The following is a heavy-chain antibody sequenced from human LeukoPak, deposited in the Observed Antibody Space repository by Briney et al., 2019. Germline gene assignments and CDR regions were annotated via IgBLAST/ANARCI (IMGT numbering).Heavy chain of an antibody. Sequence: SETLSLTCTVSGGSISSGDYYWSWIRQPPGKGLEWIGYIYYSGSTYYNPSLKSRVTISVDTSKNQFSLKLSSVTAADTAVYYCARAKRGNRALFDYWGQGTLVTVSS. CDR1: GGSISSGDYY. V-gene: IGHV4-30-4*02. D-gene: IGHD4-23*01. J-gene: IGHJ4*02. CDR2: IYYSGST. CDR3: ARAKRGNRALFDY.